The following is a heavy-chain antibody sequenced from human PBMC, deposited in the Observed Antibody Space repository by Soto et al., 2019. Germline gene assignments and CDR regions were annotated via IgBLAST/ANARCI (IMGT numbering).Heavy chain of an antibody. D-gene: IGHD3-3*01. V-gene: IGHV1-18*01. J-gene: IGHJ5*02. CDR1: GYTFTSYG. CDR2: ISAYNGNT. Sequence: SVKVSFKASGYTFTSYGISWVRQAPGQGLEWMGWISAYNGNTNYAQKLQGRVTMTTDTSTSTAYMELRSLRSDDTAVYYCARGGIRSYYDFWSGYSHWFDPWGQGTLVTVSS. CDR3: ARGGIRSYYDFWSGYSHWFDP.